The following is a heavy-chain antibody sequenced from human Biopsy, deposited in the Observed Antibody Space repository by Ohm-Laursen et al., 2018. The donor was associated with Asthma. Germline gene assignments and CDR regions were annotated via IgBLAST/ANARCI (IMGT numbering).Heavy chain of an antibody. CDR3: AKGRYKWNDGYYGLDV. J-gene: IGHJ6*02. CDR1: GFTFSNYY. Sequence: SLRLSCAASGFTFSNYYMNWVRQAPGKGLEWVAVILNDGNNKYYVDSVKGRFTVSRDNSKNTLYLQMNSLRGEDTAVYYCAKGRYKWNDGYYGLDVWGQGTTVTVSS. CDR2: ILNDGNNK. V-gene: IGHV3-30*18. D-gene: IGHD1-20*01.